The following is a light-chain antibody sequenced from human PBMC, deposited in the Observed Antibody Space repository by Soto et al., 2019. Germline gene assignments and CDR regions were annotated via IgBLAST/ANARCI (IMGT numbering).Light chain of an antibody. CDR1: QTVSGY. J-gene: IGKJ2*01. V-gene: IGKV3-11*01. Sequence: EIVLTQSPATLSLSPGERATLSCSASQTVSGYVAWYQQTHGQAPRLVIYDSSNTAPGVPARFSGSGSGTQFTLTLSSLEPEDSAVYYCQQRYNRPAYTFGQGTKLEIK. CDR3: QQRYNRPAYT. CDR2: DSS.